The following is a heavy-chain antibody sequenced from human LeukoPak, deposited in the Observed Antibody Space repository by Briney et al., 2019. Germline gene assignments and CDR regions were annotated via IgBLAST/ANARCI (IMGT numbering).Heavy chain of an antibody. Sequence: VASVKVSCKASGYTFTSYDINWVRQATGQGLEWMGWMNPNSGNTGYAQNFQGRVTMTRNTSISTAYMELSSLKSEDTAVYYCARCPIAVAGIRSQNWFDPWGQGTLVTVSS. CDR3: ARCPIAVAGIRSQNWFDP. CDR1: GYTFTSYD. D-gene: IGHD6-19*01. V-gene: IGHV1-8*01. CDR2: MNPNSGNT. J-gene: IGHJ5*02.